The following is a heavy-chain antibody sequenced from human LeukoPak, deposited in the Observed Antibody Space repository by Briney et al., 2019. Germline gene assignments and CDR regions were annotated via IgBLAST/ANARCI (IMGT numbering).Heavy chain of an antibody. CDR1: GGSISSSNW. J-gene: IGHJ4*02. CDR3: ARCGTASADFFDS. V-gene: IGHV4-4*02. Sequence: SETLSLTCVVSGGSISSSNWWNWVRQSPGKGLEWIGEIYPSGITNYNPSLKSRVTMSVDKSKNQFYLRLTSVTAADTTVYYCARCGTASADFFDSWGQGTLVTVSS. CDR2: IYPSGIT. D-gene: IGHD6-13*01.